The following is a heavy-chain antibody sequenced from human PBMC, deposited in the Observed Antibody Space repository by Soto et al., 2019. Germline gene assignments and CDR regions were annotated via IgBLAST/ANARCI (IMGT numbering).Heavy chain of an antibody. CDR1: GFTFSSYA. V-gene: IGHV3-30-3*01. D-gene: IGHD3-3*01. Sequence: QVQLVESGGGVVQPGRSPRLSCAASGFTFSSYAMHWVRQAPGKGLEWVAVISYDGSNKYYADSVKGRFTISRDNSKNTLYLQMNSLRAEDTAVYYCARPLDFWSGYEAQLGGWFDPWGQGTLVTVSS. CDR3: ARPLDFWSGYEAQLGGWFDP. J-gene: IGHJ5*02. CDR2: ISYDGSNK.